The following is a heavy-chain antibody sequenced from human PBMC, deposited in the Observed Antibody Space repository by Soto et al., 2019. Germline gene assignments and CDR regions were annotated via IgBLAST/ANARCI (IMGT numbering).Heavy chain of an antibody. CDR1: GYSFSNYS. D-gene: IGHD1-1*01. Sequence: VQLVQSGAEVKKPGASVQVSCKTSGYSFSNYSMHWVRQVPGQGLEWMGKINPNGGSTSLAQKFKDAVTLTRDTSTNTMYMELSSLTSEDTAVYYCARDGVQLWPRYDFDYWGQGTLVTVSS. CDR3: ARDGVQLWPRYDFDY. J-gene: IGHJ4*02. CDR2: INPNGGST. V-gene: IGHV1-46*01.